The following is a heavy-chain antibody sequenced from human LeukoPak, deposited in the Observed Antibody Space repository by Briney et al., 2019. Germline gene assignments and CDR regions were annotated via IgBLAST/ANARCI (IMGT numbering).Heavy chain of an antibody. V-gene: IGHV3-21*01. D-gene: IGHD4-17*01. CDR3: ARGHTAVTRHFDF. Sequence: PGGSLRLSCEASGLTFTTYGMTWVRQAPGKGLEWVSIISSGSSAIFSADALKGRFTISRDDAKNLLYLDMNSLRAEDTAVYYCARGHTAVTRHFDFWGQGTLVTVSS. CDR2: ISSGSSAI. J-gene: IGHJ4*02. CDR1: GLTFTTYG.